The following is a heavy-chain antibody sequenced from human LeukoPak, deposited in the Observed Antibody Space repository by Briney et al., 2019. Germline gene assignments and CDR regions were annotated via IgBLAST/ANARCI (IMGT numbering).Heavy chain of an antibody. J-gene: IGHJ4*02. Sequence: YPGGSLRLSCAASGFTFSSYGMHWVRQAPGKGLEWVAFIRYDGSDKYYPGSVKGRFTISRDNSKNTLYLQMNSLRAEDTAVYYCATGITYYDYVWGSYPYYWGQGTLVTVSS. D-gene: IGHD3-16*02. V-gene: IGHV3-30*02. CDR2: IRYDGSDK. CDR3: ATGITYYDYVWGSYPYY. CDR1: GFTFSSYG.